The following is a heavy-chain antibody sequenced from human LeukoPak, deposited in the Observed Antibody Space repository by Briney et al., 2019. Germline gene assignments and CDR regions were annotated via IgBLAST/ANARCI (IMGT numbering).Heavy chain of an antibody. CDR1: GFTFSSYG. CDR2: ISYDGSNK. Sequence: GRSLRLSCAASGFTFSSYGMHWVRQAPGKGLEWVAVISYDGSNKYYADSVKGRFTISRDDSKNTLYLQMNSLRAEDTAVYYCATDNPGGYSYNFDYWGQGTLVTVSS. CDR3: ATDNPGGYSYNFDY. J-gene: IGHJ4*02. D-gene: IGHD5-18*01. V-gene: IGHV3-30*03.